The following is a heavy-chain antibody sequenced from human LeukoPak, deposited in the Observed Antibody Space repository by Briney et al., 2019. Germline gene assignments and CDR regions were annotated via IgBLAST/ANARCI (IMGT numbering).Heavy chain of an antibody. CDR1: GGSFSGYY. D-gene: IGHD3-22*01. Sequence: SETLSLTCAVYGGSFSGYYWSWIRQPPGKGLEWIGEINHSGSTNYNPSLKSRVTISVDTSKNQFSLKLSSVTAADTAVYYCARGGGYYSPLANYWGQGTLVTVSS. V-gene: IGHV4-34*01. J-gene: IGHJ4*02. CDR2: INHSGST. CDR3: ARGGGYYSPLANY.